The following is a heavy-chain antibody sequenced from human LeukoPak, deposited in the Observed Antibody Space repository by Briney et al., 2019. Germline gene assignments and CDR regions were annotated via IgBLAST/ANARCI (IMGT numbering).Heavy chain of an antibody. CDR3: ARADYYGSSAYPY. CDR1: GGSISSGNYY. D-gene: IGHD3-22*01. J-gene: IGHJ4*02. CDR2: IYYSGTT. V-gene: IGHV4-31*03. Sequence: PSQTLSLTCTVSGGSISSGNYYWSWIRQHPGKGLESIGYIYYSGTTFYNPSLKSRVTISIDTSKNQFSLKLTSVTAADTAVYYCARADYYGSSAYPYWGQGTLVTVSS.